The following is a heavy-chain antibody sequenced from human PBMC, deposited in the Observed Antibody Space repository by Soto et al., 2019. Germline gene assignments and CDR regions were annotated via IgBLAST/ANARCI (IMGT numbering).Heavy chain of an antibody. D-gene: IGHD1-26*01. Sequence: EVQLVESGGGLVQPGASLRLSCAASGFTYDYYWMHWVRQAPGKGLVWVSRIHSDGTSTTYADSVKGRFTISRDNVKNTLYLQMNSLRVEDRAVYYCARGDRGAFDLWGQGTVVTVSS. CDR1: GFTYDYYW. CDR3: ARGDRGAFDL. V-gene: IGHV3-74*01. J-gene: IGHJ3*01. CDR2: IHSDGTST.